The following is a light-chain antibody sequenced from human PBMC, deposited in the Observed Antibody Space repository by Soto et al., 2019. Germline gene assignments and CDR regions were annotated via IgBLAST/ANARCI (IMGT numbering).Light chain of an antibody. CDR3: RHYGSSPPFT. CDR2: GAS. J-gene: IGKJ3*01. CDR1: QSVSSSY. V-gene: IGKV3-20*01. Sequence: EIVLTQSPGTLSLSPGERGTLSCRASQSVSSSYLGWYQQKPGQAPRLLISGASNRATGIPDRVSGSGSGTDFTLTISRLEPEDFAGYYCRHYGSSPPFTFGPGTKVDIK.